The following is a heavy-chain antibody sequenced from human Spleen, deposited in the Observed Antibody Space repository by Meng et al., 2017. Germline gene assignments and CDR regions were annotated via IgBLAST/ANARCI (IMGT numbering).Heavy chain of an antibody. CDR1: GFTFSTFA. CDR2: ISYDGNSK. D-gene: IGHD3-22*01. CDR3: AKGPYYYDGSVYHWRGLDV. J-gene: IGHJ6*02. Sequence: GESLKISCAASGFTFSTFAIHWVRQAPGKGPEWLAVISYDGNSKYYADSVRGRITISTDNSKNTVYLQMNSLRADDTAVYYCAKGPYYYDGSVYHWRGLDVWGLGTTVTVSS. V-gene: IGHV3-30*07.